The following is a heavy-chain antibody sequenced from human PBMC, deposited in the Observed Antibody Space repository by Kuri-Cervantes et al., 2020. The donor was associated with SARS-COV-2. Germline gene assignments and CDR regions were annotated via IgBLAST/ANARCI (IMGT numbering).Heavy chain of an antibody. Sequence: SETLSLTCAVYGGSFRGYVWTWIRQSPGKGLEWIGEINHSGSTNYNPSLKSRVTISVDTSKNQFSLKLSSVTAADTAVYYCARGFLDSYGLNWFDPWGQGTLVTVSS. CDR1: GGSFRGYV. CDR2: INHSGST. V-gene: IGHV4-34*01. J-gene: IGHJ5*02. D-gene: IGHD5-18*01. CDR3: ARGFLDSYGLNWFDP.